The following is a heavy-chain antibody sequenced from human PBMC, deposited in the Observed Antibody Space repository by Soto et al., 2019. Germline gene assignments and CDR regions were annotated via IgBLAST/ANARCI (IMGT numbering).Heavy chain of an antibody. V-gene: IGHV4-34*01. J-gene: IGHJ5*02. CDR3: ARDPPYSSRGRWFDP. CDR1: GGSFSGYY. Sequence: QVQLQQWGAGLLKPSETLSLTCAVYGGSFSGYYWSWIRQPPGKGLEWIGEINHSGSTNYNPSLKSRVTISVDTSKNQFSLKLSSGTAADTAVYYCARDPPYSSRGRWFDPWGQGTLVTVSS. D-gene: IGHD6-13*01. CDR2: INHSGST.